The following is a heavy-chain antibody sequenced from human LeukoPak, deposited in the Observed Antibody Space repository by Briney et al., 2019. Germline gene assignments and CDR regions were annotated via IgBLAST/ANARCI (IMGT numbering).Heavy chain of an antibody. V-gene: IGHV1-2*06. CDR1: GYTFTGYY. D-gene: IGHD1-26*01. CDR3: ASGWVGVTTSGNDY. CDR2: INPNSGGT. Sequence: ASVTVSCKASGYTFTGYYMHWVRQAPGQGLEWMGRINPNSGGTNYAQKFQGRVTMTRDTSTSTAYMELSRLRSDATAVYYCASGWVGVTTSGNDYWGQGTLVTVSS. J-gene: IGHJ4*02.